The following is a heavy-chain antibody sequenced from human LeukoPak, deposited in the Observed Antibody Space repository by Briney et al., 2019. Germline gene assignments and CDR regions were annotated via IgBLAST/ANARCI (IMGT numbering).Heavy chain of an antibody. V-gene: IGHV3-23*01. CDR3: AREGSYSSGWYYAFDI. CDR2: ISGSGGST. D-gene: IGHD6-19*01. J-gene: IGHJ3*02. Sequence: GGSLRLSCAASGITFSSYAMSWVRQAPGKGLEWVAAISGSGGSTYYADSVKGRFAISRDNSKNTLYLQMTSLRAEDTAVYYCAREGSYSSGWYYAFDIWGQGTMVTVSS. CDR1: GITFSSYA.